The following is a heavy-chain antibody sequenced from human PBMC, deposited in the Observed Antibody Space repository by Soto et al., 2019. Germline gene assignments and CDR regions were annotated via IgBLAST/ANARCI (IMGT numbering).Heavy chain of an antibody. J-gene: IGHJ6*02. D-gene: IGHD3-10*01. V-gene: IGHV3-30*18. CDR2: TSYDGSHK. CDR1: GFTFSNYG. CDR3: AKYIALVRGVIIHMAV. Sequence: GSLRLSCAASGFTFSNYGMHWVRQAPGKGLEWVALTSYDGSHKYYADSVKGRFTISRDNSKNTLYLQMNSLRPEETAVYYCAKYIALVRGVIIHMAVWGQGTTVTVSS.